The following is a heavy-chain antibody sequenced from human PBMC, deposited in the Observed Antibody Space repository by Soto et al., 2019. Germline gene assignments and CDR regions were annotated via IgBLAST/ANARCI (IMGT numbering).Heavy chain of an antibody. D-gene: IGHD6-19*01. Sequence: SETLSLTCTVSGGSISSGNYYWSWIRQPPGKGLEWIGFISYSGSTYYNASLKSRVTISVDTSKNQFSLKLSSVTAADTAVYYCVRPMSSGCSDYWGQGTLVTLSS. CDR1: GGSISSGNYY. CDR3: VRPMSSGCSDY. J-gene: IGHJ4*02. CDR2: ISYSGST. V-gene: IGHV4-30-4*01.